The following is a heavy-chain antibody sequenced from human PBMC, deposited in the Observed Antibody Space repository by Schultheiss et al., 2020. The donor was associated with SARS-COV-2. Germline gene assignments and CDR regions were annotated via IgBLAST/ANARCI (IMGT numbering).Heavy chain of an antibody. D-gene: IGHD6-13*01. V-gene: IGHV4-59*01. CDR3: ARGYGSSWYGFDY. J-gene: IGHJ4*02. CDR1: GGSISSYY. Sequence: SQTLSLTCTVSGGSISSYYWSWIRQPPGKGLEWIGYIYYSGNTKYNPSLKSRVTISVDTSKNQFSLKLSSVTAADTAVYYCARGYGSSWYGFDYWGQGTLVTVSS. CDR2: IYYSGNT.